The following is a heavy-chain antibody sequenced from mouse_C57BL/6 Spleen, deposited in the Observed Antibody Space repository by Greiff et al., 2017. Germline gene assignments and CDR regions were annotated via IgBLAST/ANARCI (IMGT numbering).Heavy chain of an antibody. CDR3: TRDESNFWFAY. CDR2: ISSGGDYI. CDR1: GFTFSSYA. V-gene: IGHV5-9-1*02. J-gene: IGHJ3*01. Sequence: EVKVVESGEGLVKPGGSLKLSCAASGFTFSSYAMSWVRQTPEKRLEWVAYISSGGDYIYYADTVKGRFTISRDNARNTLYLQMSSLKSEDTAMYYCTRDESNFWFAYWGQGTLVTVSA. D-gene: IGHD2-5*01.